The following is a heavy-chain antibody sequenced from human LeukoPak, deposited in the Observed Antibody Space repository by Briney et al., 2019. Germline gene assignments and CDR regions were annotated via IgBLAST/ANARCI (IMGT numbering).Heavy chain of an antibody. Sequence: TGGCLRLSCAPTGFTSSSYAMSWVRPAPGKGMGWVSAISGNGVSTYYADSGKGRFTISRDNSKNTMYLQMNSLRAEDTAVFYCAKGSQKIDYWGQGTLVTVSS. CDR1: GFTSSSYA. J-gene: IGHJ4*02. CDR2: ISGNGVST. CDR3: AKGSQKIDY. V-gene: IGHV3-23*01.